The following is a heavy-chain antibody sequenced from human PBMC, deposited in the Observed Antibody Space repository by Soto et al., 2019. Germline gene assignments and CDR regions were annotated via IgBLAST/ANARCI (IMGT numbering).Heavy chain of an antibody. CDR1: GGSFIGYY. CDR2: IYYSGST. J-gene: IGHJ6*03. D-gene: IGHD6-6*01. Sequence: LETLPHTCAVYGGSFIGYYWSWIRQPTGKGLEWIGYIYYSGSTNYNPSLKSRVTISVDTSKNQFSLKLSSVTAADTAVYYCARNSFVYSSSVAYYYYHMDVWGKGTTVTVSS. V-gene: IGHV4-34*01. CDR3: ARNSFVYSSSVAYYYYHMDV.